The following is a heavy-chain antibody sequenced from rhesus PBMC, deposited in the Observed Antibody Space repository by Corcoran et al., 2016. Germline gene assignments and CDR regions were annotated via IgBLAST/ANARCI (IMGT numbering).Heavy chain of an antibody. CDR1: GYSTSRGYG. CDR3: ARGGDYYGLDS. Sequence: QVQLQESGPGLVKPSETLSPTCAVSGYSTSRGYGWCRIRQPHGQGLEWIGSIGGRSCSTNYNPSLKCRVTISKDTSKNQFSLKLTSVTAADTAVYYCARGGDYYGLDSWGQGVVVTVSS. D-gene: IGHD3-34*01. CDR2: IGGRSCST. J-gene: IGHJ6*01. V-gene: IGHV4-127*01.